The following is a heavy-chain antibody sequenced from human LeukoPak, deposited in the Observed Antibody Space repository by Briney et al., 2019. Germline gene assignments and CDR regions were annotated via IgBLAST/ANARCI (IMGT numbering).Heavy chain of an antibody. Sequence: GGSLRLSCAASGFTFSSYAMSWVRQAPGKGLEWVSAISGSGGSTYYADSVKGRFTISRDNSKNTLYLQMNRLRDEDTAVYYCAKPQLGATYYYFDYWGQGTLVTVSS. CDR1: GFTFSSYA. CDR3: AKPQLGATYYYFDY. D-gene: IGHD1-26*01. J-gene: IGHJ4*02. CDR2: ISGSGGST. V-gene: IGHV3-23*01.